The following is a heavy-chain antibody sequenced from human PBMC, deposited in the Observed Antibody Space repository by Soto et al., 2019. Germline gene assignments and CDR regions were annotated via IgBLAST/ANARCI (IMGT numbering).Heavy chain of an antibody. J-gene: IGHJ3*02. CDR3: ATVPTYYYDRSGYANAFDM. V-gene: IGHV4-30-4*01. CDR2: IYYSGST. D-gene: IGHD3-22*01. CDR1: DGSVNNGEHY. Sequence: TSETLCLSCRVTDGSVNNGEHYWRWHQQPPGKGLEWIGYIYYSGSTYHNPSLKSRINISVDTSKNQFSLKLSSVTAADTAVYYCATVPTYYYDRSGYANAFDMWGQGTMVTVS.